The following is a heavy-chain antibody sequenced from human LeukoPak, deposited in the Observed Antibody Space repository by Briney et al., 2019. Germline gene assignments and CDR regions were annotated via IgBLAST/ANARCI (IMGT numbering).Heavy chain of an antibody. D-gene: IGHD3-22*01. Sequence: GGSLRLSCAASGFTVSSNYMSWVRQAPGKGLEWVSVIYSGGSTYYADSVKGRFTISRDNSKNTLYLQMNSLRAEDTAVYYCARDKRGTYYDSSGYYYVEYFQHWGQGTLVTVSS. J-gene: IGHJ1*01. V-gene: IGHV3-66*01. CDR1: GFTVSSNY. CDR3: ARDKRGTYYDSSGYYYVEYFQH. CDR2: IYSGGST.